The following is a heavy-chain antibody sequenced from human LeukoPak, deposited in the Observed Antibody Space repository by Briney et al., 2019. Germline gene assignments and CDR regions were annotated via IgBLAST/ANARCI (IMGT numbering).Heavy chain of an antibody. Sequence: GASVKVSCKASGYTFTGYYMHWVRQAPGQGLEWMGWINPNSGGTNYAQKFQGRVTMTRDTSISTAYMELSRLRSDDTAVYYCARGVWSGELTPGDCWGQGTLVTVSS. CDR2: INPNSGGT. CDR1: GYTFTGYY. J-gene: IGHJ4*02. D-gene: IGHD3-10*01. V-gene: IGHV1-2*02. CDR3: ARGVWSGELTPGDC.